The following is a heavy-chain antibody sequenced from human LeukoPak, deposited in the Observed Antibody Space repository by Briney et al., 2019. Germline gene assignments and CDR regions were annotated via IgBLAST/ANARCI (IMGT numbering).Heavy chain of an antibody. CDR2: ISGGGDRT. Sequence: GGSLRLSCAAAGFTFSTYGMSWVRQAPGKGLEGVSGISGGGDRTSYAQSVKGRFTISRDNFKNMLDLQMNSLRAEDTAVYYCAKDWHISSWYGRFDPWGQGTLVTVSS. V-gene: IGHV3-23*01. D-gene: IGHD6-13*01. CDR3: AKDWHISSWYGRFDP. CDR1: GFTFSTYG. J-gene: IGHJ5*02.